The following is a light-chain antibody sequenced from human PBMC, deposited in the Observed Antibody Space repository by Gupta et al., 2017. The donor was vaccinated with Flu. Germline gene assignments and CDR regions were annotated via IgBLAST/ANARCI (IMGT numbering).Light chain of an antibody. CDR2: DVS. J-gene: IGKJ1*01. CDR1: QSARSY. CDR3: QQRSNWPWT. V-gene: IGKV3-11*01. Sequence: PANLSWSRGERAPLSCRARQSARSYLAWYQQPPGKGPRLLIYDVSNRATGIPARFSGSGSGTDFTLTITNREPEDSAVYYCQQRSNWPWTFGQGTKVEIK.